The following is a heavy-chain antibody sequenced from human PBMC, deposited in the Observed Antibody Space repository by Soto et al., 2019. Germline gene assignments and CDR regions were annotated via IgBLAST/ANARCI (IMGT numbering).Heavy chain of an antibody. CDR3: ARSYYGSGTLIDY. J-gene: IGHJ4*02. Sequence: LRRPLSLTCAVSGGSISSSNWWNWLRQPPGKGLEWIGEIYHSGSTNYNPYLKSRVTISVDKSKNQFYLKLSSVTAADTAVYYCARSYYGSGTLIDYWGQGTLVTVSS. V-gene: IGHV4-4*02. CDR2: IYHSGST. D-gene: IGHD3-10*01. CDR1: GGSISSSNW.